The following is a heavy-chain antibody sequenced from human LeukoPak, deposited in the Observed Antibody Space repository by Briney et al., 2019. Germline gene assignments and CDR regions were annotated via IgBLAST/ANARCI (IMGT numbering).Heavy chain of an antibody. J-gene: IGHJ4*02. V-gene: IGHV3-7*01. D-gene: IGHD5-12*01. CDR3: ASPRGYGYYFDY. CDR1: GFTFSSYW. CDR2: IKQDGSEK. Sequence: PGGSLRLSCAASGFTFSSYWMSWVRQAPGKGLEWVANIKQDGSEKYYVDSVKGRFTISRDNAKNSLYLQMNSLGAEDTAVYYCASPRGYGYYFDYWGQGTLVTVSS.